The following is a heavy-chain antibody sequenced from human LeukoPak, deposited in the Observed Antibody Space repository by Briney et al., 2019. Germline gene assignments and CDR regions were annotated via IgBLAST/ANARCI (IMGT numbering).Heavy chain of an antibody. J-gene: IGHJ4*02. CDR1: GGSISSGDYY. CDR2: IYYHGSA. D-gene: IGHD3-22*01. CDR3: ARDWDDSSGYRFDY. V-gene: IGHV4-30-4*01. Sequence: SETLSLTCTVSGGSISSGDYYWSWIRQPPGKGLEWIGYIYYHGSAYYNPSLESRVTISVDTSKNQLSLSLSSVTAADTAVYYCARDWDDSSGYRFDYWGQGTLVSVSS.